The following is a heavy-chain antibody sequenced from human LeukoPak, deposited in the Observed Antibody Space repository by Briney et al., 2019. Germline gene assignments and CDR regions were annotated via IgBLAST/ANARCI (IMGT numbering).Heavy chain of an antibody. CDR2: IYYSGST. J-gene: IGHJ5*02. CDR3: ARSRGGSSWYGWFDP. Sequence: SETLSLTCTVSGGSISSSYWSWIRQPPGKGLEWIGSIYYSGSTYYNPSLKSRVTISVDTSKNQFSLKLSSVTAADKAVYYCARSRGGSSWYGWFDPWGQGTLVTVSS. V-gene: IGHV4-59*05. CDR1: GGSISSSY. D-gene: IGHD6-13*01.